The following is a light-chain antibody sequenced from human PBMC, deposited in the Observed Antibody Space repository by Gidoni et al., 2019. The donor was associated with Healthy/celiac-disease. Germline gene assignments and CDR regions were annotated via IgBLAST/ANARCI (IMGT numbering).Light chain of an antibody. Sequence: QSVLTQPPSASGTPGQGVTISCSGSSSNSGSNYVSWYQQLPGTAPKLLIYRNNQRPSGVPDRFSGSKSGTSASLAISGLRSEDEADYYCAAWDDSLSGRVFGGGTKLTVL. CDR1: SSNSGSNY. V-gene: IGLV1-47*02. CDR3: AAWDDSLSGRV. CDR2: RNN. J-gene: IGLJ3*02.